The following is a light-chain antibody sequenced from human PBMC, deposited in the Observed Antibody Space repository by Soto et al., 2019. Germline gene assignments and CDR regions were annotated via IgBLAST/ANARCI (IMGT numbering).Light chain of an antibody. CDR1: QSISSW. J-gene: IGKJ1*01. CDR3: QQYNTYWT. CDR2: QAS. V-gene: IGKV1-5*03. Sequence: DIQMTQSPSTLSASVGDRVTMTFRASQSISSWLAWYQQKPGKAPKLLIYQASTLGSGVPSRFSGSGSGTEFTLTISSLQPDDFATYYCQQYNTYWTFGQGTKVDIK.